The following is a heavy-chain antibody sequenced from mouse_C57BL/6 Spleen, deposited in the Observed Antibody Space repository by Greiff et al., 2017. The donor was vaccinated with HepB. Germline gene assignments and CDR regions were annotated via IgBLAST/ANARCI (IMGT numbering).Heavy chain of an antibody. CDR2: IYPGGGYT. D-gene: IGHD1-1*01. J-gene: IGHJ2*01. V-gene: IGHV1-63*01. CDR3: ARSPYGSSYGYFDY. Sequence: VQLQQSGAELVRPGTSVKMSCKASGYTFTNYWIGWAKQRPGHGLEWIGDIYPGGGYTNYNEKFKGKATLTADKSSSTAYMQFSSLTSEDSAIYYCARSPYGSSYGYFDYWGQGTTLTVSS. CDR1: GYTFTNYW.